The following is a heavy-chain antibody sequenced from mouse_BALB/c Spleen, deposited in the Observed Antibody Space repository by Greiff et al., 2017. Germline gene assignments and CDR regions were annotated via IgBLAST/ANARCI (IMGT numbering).Heavy chain of an antibody. Sequence: EVKVVESGGGLVQPGGSRKLSCAASGFTFSSFGMHWVRQAPEKGLEWVAYISSGSSTIYYADTVKGRFTISRDNPKNTLFLQMTSLRSEDTAMYYCARGRYGNYDYWGQGTSVTVSS. D-gene: IGHD2-10*02. CDR2: ISSGSSTI. CDR1: GFTFSSFG. J-gene: IGHJ4*01. CDR3: ARGRYGNYDY. V-gene: IGHV5-17*02.